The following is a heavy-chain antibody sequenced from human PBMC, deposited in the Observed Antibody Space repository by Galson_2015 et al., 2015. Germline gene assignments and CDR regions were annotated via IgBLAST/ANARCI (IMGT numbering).Heavy chain of an antibody. CDR1: GFTFDDYA. CDR3: AKDWRAGIAVATDY. CDR2: ISWNSGSI. V-gene: IGHV3-9*01. J-gene: IGHJ4*02. Sequence: SLRLSCAASGFTFDDYAMHWVRQAPGKDLEWVSGISWNSGSIGYADSVKGRFTISRDNAKNSLYLQMNSLRAEDTAVYYCAKDWRAGIAVATDYWGQGTLVTVSS. D-gene: IGHD6-19*01.